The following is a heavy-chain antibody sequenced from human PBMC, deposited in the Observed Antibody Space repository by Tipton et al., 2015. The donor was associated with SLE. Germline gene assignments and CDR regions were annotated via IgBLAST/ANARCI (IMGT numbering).Heavy chain of an antibody. D-gene: IGHD6-13*01. J-gene: IGHJ6*03. Sequence: SLRLSCAASGFTFSSYAMSWVRQAPGKGLEWVSAISGSGGSTYYADSVKGRFTISRDNSENTLYLQMNSLRAEDTAVYYCARDPAGSSWYGFYYMDVWGKGTTVTVSS. CDR3: ARDPAGSSWYGFYYMDV. CDR2: ISGSGGST. CDR1: GFTFSSYA. V-gene: IGHV3-23*01.